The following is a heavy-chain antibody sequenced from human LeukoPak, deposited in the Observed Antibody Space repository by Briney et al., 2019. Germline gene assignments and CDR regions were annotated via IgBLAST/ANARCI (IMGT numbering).Heavy chain of an antibody. J-gene: IGHJ3*02. D-gene: IGHD3-16*02. Sequence: SQTLSLTCTVSGGSISSGGYYWSWIRQPPGKGLEWIGYIYYSGSTKYNPSLKSRVTISVDTSKNQFSLKLNSVTAADTAVYYCARESLRGTSDIWGQGTMVAVSS. CDR3: ARESLRGTSDI. V-gene: IGHV4-61*08. CDR2: IYYSGST. CDR1: GGSISSGGYY.